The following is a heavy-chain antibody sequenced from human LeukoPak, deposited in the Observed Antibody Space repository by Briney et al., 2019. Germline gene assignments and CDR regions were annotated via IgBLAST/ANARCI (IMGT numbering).Heavy chain of an antibody. J-gene: IGHJ3*02. CDR3: ARDAPLAYCGGDCYAAFDI. Sequence: ASVKVSCKVSGYTLTELSIHWVRQAPGKGLEWMGGFDYEAAKTVYAQKFQGRVTMTEDTSTDTAYMELRSLRSDDTAVYYCARDAPLAYCGGDCYAAFDIWGQGTMVTVSS. CDR2: FDYEAAKT. V-gene: IGHV1-24*01. CDR1: GYTLTELS. D-gene: IGHD2-21*02.